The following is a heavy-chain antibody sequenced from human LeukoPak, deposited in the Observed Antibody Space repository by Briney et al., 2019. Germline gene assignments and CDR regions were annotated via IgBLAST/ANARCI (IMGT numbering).Heavy chain of an antibody. D-gene: IGHD4-17*01. CDR2: ISSSGSTI. CDR1: GSAFSSYT. Sequence: PGGSLRLSCADSGSAFSSYTMVWVRQAPGKGLEWVSYISSSGSTIYYADSVKGRFTISRDNAKNSLYLQMNSLRAEDTAVYYCARGGYGDYPYWGQGTLVTVSS. V-gene: IGHV3-48*04. CDR3: ARGGYGDYPY. J-gene: IGHJ4*02.